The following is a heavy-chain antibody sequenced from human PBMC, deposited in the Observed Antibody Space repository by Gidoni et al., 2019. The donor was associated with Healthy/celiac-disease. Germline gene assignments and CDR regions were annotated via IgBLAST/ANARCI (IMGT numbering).Heavy chain of an antibody. V-gene: IGHV3-9*01. CDR1: GFTFDDSA. CDR3: AKEVAVAANDYYYYMDV. J-gene: IGHJ6*03. CDR2: ISWNSGSI. D-gene: IGHD2-15*01. Sequence: EVQLVESGGGLVQPGRSLRLSCAASGFTFDDSAMHWVRQAPGKGLEWVSGISWNSGSIGYADSVKGRFTSSRDNAKNSLYLQMNSLRAEDTALYYCAKEVAVAANDYYYYMDVWGKGTTVTVSS.